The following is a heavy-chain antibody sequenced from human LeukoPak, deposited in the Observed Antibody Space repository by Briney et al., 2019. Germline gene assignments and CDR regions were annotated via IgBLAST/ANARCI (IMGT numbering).Heavy chain of an antibody. CDR1: GFTFDDYA. D-gene: IGHD4-23*01. CDR3: AKGTRDYGGLPRWYFDL. Sequence: GGSLRLSCAASGFTFDDYAMHWVRRAPGKGLEWVSRILGNGGTAYYGDSVKGRFTISRDNSKNSLFLQMFSLRTEDTALYYCAKGTRDYGGLPRWYFDLWGRGTLVTVSS. V-gene: IGHV3-43*02. J-gene: IGHJ2*01. CDR2: ILGNGGTA.